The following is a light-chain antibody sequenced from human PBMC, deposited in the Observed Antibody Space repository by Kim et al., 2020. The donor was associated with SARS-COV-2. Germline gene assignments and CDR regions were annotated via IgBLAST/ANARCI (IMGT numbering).Light chain of an antibody. V-gene: IGLV3-19*01. CDR1: SLRNDY. CDR3: NSRDSSGNLP. CDR2: DKN. Sequence: SSELTQDPAVSVALGQTVRITCQGDSLRNDYASWYQQKPGQAPVLVIYDKNNRPSGIPDRFSGSASRNTASLTITGAQAEDEADYYCNSRDSSGNLPFGGGTKLTVL. J-gene: IGLJ3*02.